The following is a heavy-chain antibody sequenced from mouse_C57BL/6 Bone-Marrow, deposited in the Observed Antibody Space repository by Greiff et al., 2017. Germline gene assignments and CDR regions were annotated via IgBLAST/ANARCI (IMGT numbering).Heavy chain of an antibody. Sequence: QVQLKQSGAELVKPGASVKMSCKASGYTFTSYWITWVKQRPGQGLGWIGDIYPGSGSTNYNEKFKSKATLTVDTSSSTAYMQRSSLTSEDSAVYYCARPYYSNYWYFDVWGTGTTVTVSS. D-gene: IGHD2-5*01. CDR1: GYTFTSYW. V-gene: IGHV1-55*01. CDR3: ARPYYSNYWYFDV. J-gene: IGHJ1*03. CDR2: IYPGSGST.